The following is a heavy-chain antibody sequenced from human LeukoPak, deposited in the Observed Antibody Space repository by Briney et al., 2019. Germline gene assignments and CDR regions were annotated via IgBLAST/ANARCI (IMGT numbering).Heavy chain of an antibody. Sequence: GGSLRLSCAASGFIFSSYTMHWVRQAPGKGLEWVAFISYDGSNKYYTDSVKGRFTISRDNSKNTLYLQMNSLRVEDTAVYYCARNTDTAMVLGADYWGQGTLVTVSS. CDR3: ARNTDTAMVLGADY. J-gene: IGHJ4*02. CDR2: ISYDGSNK. D-gene: IGHD5-18*01. CDR1: GFIFSSYT. V-gene: IGHV3-30-3*01.